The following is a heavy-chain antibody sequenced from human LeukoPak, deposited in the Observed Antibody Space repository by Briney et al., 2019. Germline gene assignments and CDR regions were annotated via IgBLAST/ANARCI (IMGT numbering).Heavy chain of an antibody. Sequence: GGSLRLSCAGSGFIFSNNWMSWVRQAPGKGLGWVANIKGDGSETYYVDSVKGRFTISRDNTRNSLYLQMNSLRADDTATYYCTRDDFSGSYCDWGQGTLVTVSS. CDR2: IKGDGSET. V-gene: IGHV3-7*01. CDR3: TRDDFSGSYCD. CDR1: GFIFSNNW. D-gene: IGHD1-26*01. J-gene: IGHJ4*02.